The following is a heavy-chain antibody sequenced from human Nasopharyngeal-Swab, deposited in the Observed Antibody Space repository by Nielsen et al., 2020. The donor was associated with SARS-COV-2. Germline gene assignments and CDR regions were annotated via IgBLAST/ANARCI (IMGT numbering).Heavy chain of an antibody. D-gene: IGHD5-18*01. Sequence: GESLKISCAASGFTFSSYAMSWVRQAPGEGLEWVSAISGSGGSTYYADSVKGRFTISRDNSKNTLYLQMNRLRAEDTAVYYCAKDGMVRGAFDIWGQGTMVTVSS. V-gene: IGHV3-23*01. CDR3: AKDGMVRGAFDI. CDR2: ISGSGGST. J-gene: IGHJ3*02. CDR1: GFTFSSYA.